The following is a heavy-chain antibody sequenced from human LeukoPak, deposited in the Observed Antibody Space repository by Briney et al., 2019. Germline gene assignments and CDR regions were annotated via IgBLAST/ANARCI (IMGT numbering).Heavy chain of an antibody. V-gene: IGHV1-18*01. Sequence: GSSVKVSCKASGYTFTSYGISWVRQAPGQGLEWMGWISAYNGNTNYAQKLQGRVTMTTDTSTSTAYMELRSLRSDDTAVYYCARDRMGDYLHYYGMDVWGQGTTVTVSS. J-gene: IGHJ6*02. CDR2: ISAYNGNT. D-gene: IGHD4-17*01. CDR3: ARDRMGDYLHYYGMDV. CDR1: GYTFTSYG.